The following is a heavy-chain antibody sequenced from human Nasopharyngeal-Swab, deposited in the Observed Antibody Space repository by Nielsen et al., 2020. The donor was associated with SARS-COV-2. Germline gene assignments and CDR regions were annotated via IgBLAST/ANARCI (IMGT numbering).Heavy chain of an antibody. CDR1: GFTVTNNY. Sequence: GESLKISCAASGFTVTNNYMSWVRQAPGKGLEWVSVIYSGGSTYYADSVKGRFTISRDNSKNTLYLQMNSLRAEDTAVYYCAREMGNDCSSTSCYTEARYYFDYWGQGTLVTVSS. D-gene: IGHD2-2*02. CDR3: AREMGNDCSSTSCYTEARYYFDY. V-gene: IGHV3-53*05. CDR2: IYSGGST. J-gene: IGHJ4*02.